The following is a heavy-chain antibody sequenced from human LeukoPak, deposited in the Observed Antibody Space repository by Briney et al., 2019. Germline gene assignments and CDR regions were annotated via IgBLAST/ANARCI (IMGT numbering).Heavy chain of an antibody. J-gene: IGHJ5*01. CDR1: GFPFSHYG. CDR2: VHTDGSK. CDR3: GYFGSGSSYTPDS. Sequence: GGSLRLSCATSGFPFSHYGMHWVRQAPGRGLEWVAYVHTDGSKYYSDSVKGRFTISRDNSKNTLDLQMNSLTVEDTAIYYCGYFGSGSSYTPDSWGQGTLVTVSS. V-gene: IGHV3-30*02. D-gene: IGHD3-10*01.